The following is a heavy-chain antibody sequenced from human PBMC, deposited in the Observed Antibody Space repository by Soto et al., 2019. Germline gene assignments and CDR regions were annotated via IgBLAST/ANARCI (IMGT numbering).Heavy chain of an antibody. CDR3: ARGDSTDCSNGVCSFFYNHDMDV. D-gene: IGHD2-8*01. V-gene: IGHV1-2*04. CDR1: GYSFTDYH. CDR2: INPNSGGT. J-gene: IGHJ6*02. Sequence: QVQLVQSGAEVKKPGASVKVSCKASGYSFTDYHIHWVRQAPGQGLEWLGRINPNSGGTSTAQKFQGWVTMTADSAISPASMELTRLKSDDTAIYYCARGDSTDCSNGVCSFFYNHDMDVWGQGTTVTVSS.